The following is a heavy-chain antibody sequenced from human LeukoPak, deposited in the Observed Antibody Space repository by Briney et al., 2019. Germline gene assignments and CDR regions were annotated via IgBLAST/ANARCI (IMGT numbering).Heavy chain of an antibody. V-gene: IGHV3-23*01. CDR1: GFTFSSYW. CDR2: ISGSGGST. J-gene: IGHJ4*02. CDR3: AKDVRPAQNYFDY. Sequence: PGGSLRLSCAASGFTFSSYWMSWVRQAPGKGLEWVSAISGSGGSTYYADSVKGRFTISRDNSKNTLYLQMNSLRAEDTAVYYCAKDVRPAQNYFDYWGQGTLVTVSS.